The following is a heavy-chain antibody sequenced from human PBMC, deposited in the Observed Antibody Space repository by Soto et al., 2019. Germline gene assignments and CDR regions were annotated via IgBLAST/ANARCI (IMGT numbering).Heavy chain of an antibody. CDR2: IFSSGEE. CDR3: ARSGSHPLYYFDY. D-gene: IGHD3-16*02. J-gene: IGHJ4*02. V-gene: IGHV2-26*01. Sequence: QVTLKESGPVLVRPTETLTLTCTVSGFSLNTARMGVSWIRQPPGKALEWLAHIFSSGEESYTPSLKTRLTISKDTSKSQVVLTMTNVDPVDTATYYCARSGSHPLYYFDYWGQGALVTVSS. CDR1: GFSLNTARMG.